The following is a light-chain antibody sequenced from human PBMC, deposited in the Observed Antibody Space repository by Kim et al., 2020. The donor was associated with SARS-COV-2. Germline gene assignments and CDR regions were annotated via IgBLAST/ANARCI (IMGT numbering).Light chain of an antibody. J-gene: IGKJ1*01. CDR2: GS. Sequence: EIVLTQSPGTLSLSPGERATLSCRASQTVRGSHLAWYQQKVGQPPRLLIYGSTRATGIPDRFSGSGSGTGFTLTITRLEPEDFAVYYCQQFDSSLWTFGQGTKVEIK. CDR3: QQFDSSLWT. CDR1: QTVRGSH. V-gene: IGKV3-20*01.